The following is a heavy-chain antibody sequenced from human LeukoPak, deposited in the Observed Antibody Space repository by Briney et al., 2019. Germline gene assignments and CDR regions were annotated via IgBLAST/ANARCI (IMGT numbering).Heavy chain of an antibody. J-gene: IGHJ2*01. CDR2: IYTTGST. CDR3: ARFARGSAEWYFDL. Sequence: SETLSLTCTVSGGSISYYYWSWIRQPAGKGLEWIGRIYTTGSTNYNPSLKSRVSISVDNSKNQFSLRLTSVTAADTAVYYCARFARGSAEWYFDLWGRGTLVSVSS. V-gene: IGHV4-4*07. D-gene: IGHD3-16*01. CDR1: GGSISYYY.